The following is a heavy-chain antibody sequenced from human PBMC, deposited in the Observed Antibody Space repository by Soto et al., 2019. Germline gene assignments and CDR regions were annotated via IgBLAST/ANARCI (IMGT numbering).Heavy chain of an antibody. CDR3: ARDPTCTNCVCYSFDYYYGMDV. CDR2: IIPIFGTA. CDR1: GGTFSSYA. J-gene: IGHJ6*02. V-gene: IGHV1-69*01. D-gene: IGHD2-8*01. Sequence: QVQLVQSGAEVKKPGSSVKVSCKASGGTFSSYAISWVRQAPGQGLEWMGGIIPIFGTANYAQKFQGRVTITADESTSTSYMELSSLRSEDTAVYYCARDPTCTNCVCYSFDYYYGMDVWGQGTTVTVSS.